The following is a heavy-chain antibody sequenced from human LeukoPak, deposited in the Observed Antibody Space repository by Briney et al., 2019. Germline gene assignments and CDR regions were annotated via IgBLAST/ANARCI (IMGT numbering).Heavy chain of an antibody. CDR3: ARDYYGSSGYYYGRFDY. Sequence: ASVTVSFMASGYTFTSYYMHWVRQAPGQGLEWMGIINPSGGSTSYAQKFQGRVTMTRDMSTSTVYMELSSLRSEDTAVYYCARDYYGSSGYYYGRFDYWGQGTLVTVSS. CDR1: GYTFTSYY. J-gene: IGHJ4*02. V-gene: IGHV1-46*01. D-gene: IGHD3-22*01. CDR2: INPSGGST.